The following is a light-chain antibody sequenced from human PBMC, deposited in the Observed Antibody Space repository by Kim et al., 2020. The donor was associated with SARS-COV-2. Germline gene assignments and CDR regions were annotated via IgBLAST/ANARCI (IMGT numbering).Light chain of an antibody. J-gene: IGKJ2*01. V-gene: IGKV3-20*01. CDR1: QSVSSTY. CDR2: ASS. Sequence: PGERATLSCRASQSVSSTYVAWYQEKLGQAPSLLVFASSSRTAGTTDRFSGSGSETDFTLTISRVEPDDFAVYYCQLFSSSPPAYTFGQGTKLEI. CDR3: QLFSSSPPAYT.